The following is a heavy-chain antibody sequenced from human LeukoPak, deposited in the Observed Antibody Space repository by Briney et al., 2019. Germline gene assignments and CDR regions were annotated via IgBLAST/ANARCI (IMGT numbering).Heavy chain of an antibody. J-gene: IGHJ4*02. D-gene: IGHD3-22*01. CDR1: GFTFSSYS. V-gene: IGHV3-21*01. CDR2: ISSSSSYK. Sequence: PGGSPRLSCAASGFTFSSYSMNWVRQAPGTGLEWVSSISSSSSYKYYADSVKGRFTISRDNAKNSLYLQMNSLRAEDTAVYYCARDSPPEGYYDSSGSPQGYWGQGTLVTVSS. CDR3: ARDSPPEGYYDSSGSPQGY.